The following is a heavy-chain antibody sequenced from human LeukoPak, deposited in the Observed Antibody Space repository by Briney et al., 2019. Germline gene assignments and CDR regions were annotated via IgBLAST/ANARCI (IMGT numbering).Heavy chain of an antibody. V-gene: IGHV4-39*07. CDR1: GGSISSSSYY. D-gene: IGHD6-13*01. J-gene: IGHJ4*02. CDR2: IYYSGST. Sequence: SETLSLTCTVSGGSISSSSYYWGWIRQPPGKGLEWIGSIYYSGSTYYNPSLKSRVTISVDTSKNQFSLKLSSVTAADTAVYYCARAPLEQQLVPGYFDYWGQGTLVTVSS. CDR3: ARAPLEQQLVPGYFDY.